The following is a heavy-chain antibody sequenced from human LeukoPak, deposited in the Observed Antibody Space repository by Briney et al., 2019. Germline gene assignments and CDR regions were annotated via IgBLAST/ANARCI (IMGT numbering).Heavy chain of an antibody. J-gene: IGHJ4*02. CDR2: IYHSGST. CDR3: AREGVLAVAGDY. CDR1: GYSISSGYY. V-gene: IGHV4-38-2*02. Sequence: PSETLSLTCAVSGYSISSGYYWGWIRQPPGKGPEWIGSIYHSGSTYYNPSLKSRVTISVDTSKNQFSLKLSSVTAADTAVYYCAREGVLAVAGDYWGQGTLVTVSS. D-gene: IGHD6-19*01.